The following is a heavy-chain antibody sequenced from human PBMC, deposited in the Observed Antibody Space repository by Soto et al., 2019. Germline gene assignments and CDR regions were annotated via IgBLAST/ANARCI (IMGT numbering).Heavy chain of an antibody. D-gene: IGHD3-10*01. CDR1: GFTFSSYE. CDR3: AREVGVGWFDP. CDR2: ISSSGSTI. Sequence: SLRLSCAASGFTFSSYEMNWVRQAPGKGLEWVSYISSSGSTIYYADSVKGRFTISRDNAKNSLYLQMNSLRAEDTAAYYCAREVGVGWFDPWGQGTLVTVSS. J-gene: IGHJ5*02. V-gene: IGHV3-48*03.